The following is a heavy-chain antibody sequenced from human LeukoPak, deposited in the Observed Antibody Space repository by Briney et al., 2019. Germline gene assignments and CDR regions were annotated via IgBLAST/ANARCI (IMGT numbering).Heavy chain of an antibody. J-gene: IGHJ4*02. Sequence: GGSLRLSCAASGFTFSSYNMNWVRQAPGKGLEWVSSISSSSSYIYYADSVKGRFTISRDNAKNSLYLQMNSLRAEDTAVYYCARDGAKLELPFDYWGQGTLVTVSS. CDR3: ARDGAKLELPFDY. CDR2: ISSSSSYI. CDR1: GFTFSSYN. V-gene: IGHV3-21*01. D-gene: IGHD1-7*01.